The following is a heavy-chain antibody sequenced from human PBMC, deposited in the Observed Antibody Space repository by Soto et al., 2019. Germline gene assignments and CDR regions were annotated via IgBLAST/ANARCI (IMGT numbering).Heavy chain of an antibody. J-gene: IGHJ6*02. D-gene: IGHD2-2*02. CDR3: ARDRGVAAIPHYYYGMDV. CDR2: IWYDGSNK. V-gene: IGHV3-33*01. CDR1: GFTFSSYG. Sequence: GGSLRLSCAASGFTFSSYGMHWVRQAPGKGLEWVAVIWYDGSNKYYADSVKGRFTISRDNSKNTLYLQMNSLRAEDTAVYYCARDRGVAAIPHYYYGMDVWGQGTTVTVSS.